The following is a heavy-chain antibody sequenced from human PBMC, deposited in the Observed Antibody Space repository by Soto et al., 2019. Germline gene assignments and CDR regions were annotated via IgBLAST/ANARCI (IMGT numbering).Heavy chain of an antibody. CDR2: IIPIFGTA. CDR3: ARAGEYSSSAGVGLDY. J-gene: IGHJ4*02. D-gene: IGHD6-6*01. V-gene: IGHV1-69*06. CDR1: GGTFSSYA. Sequence: SVKVSCKASGGTFSSYAISWVRQAPGQGLEWMGGIIPIFGTANYAQKFQGRVTITADKSASTAYMELSSLRSEDTAVYYCARAGEYSSSAGVGLDYWGQGTLVTVSS.